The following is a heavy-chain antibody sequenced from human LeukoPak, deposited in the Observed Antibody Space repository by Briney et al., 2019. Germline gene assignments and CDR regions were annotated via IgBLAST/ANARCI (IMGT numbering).Heavy chain of an antibody. CDR2: IYYSGST. J-gene: IGHJ4*02. Sequence: PSETLSLTCTVSGGSISSSSYYWGWIRQPPGKGLEWIGSIYYSGSTYYNPSLKSRVTISVDTSKNQFSLKLSSVTAADTAVYYCARDQVGDWESLFDYWGQGTLVTVSS. D-gene: IGHD2-21*02. CDR1: GGSISSSSYY. CDR3: ARDQVGDWESLFDY. V-gene: IGHV4-39*07.